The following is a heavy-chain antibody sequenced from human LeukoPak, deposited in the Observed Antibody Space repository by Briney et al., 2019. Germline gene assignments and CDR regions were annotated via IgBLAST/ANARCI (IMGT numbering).Heavy chain of an antibody. D-gene: IGHD2-2*03. CDR1: HYSISSGYF. Sequence: SETLSLTCTVSHYSISSGYFWGWIRQPPGKGLQWIGTIYRNGSTYFNPSLKSRVTISVDTSKNQFSLKLSSVTAADTAVYYCARSYGGYCSSTSCYRLDWFDPWGQGTLVTVSS. CDR3: ARSYGGYCSSTSCYRLDWFDP. V-gene: IGHV4-38-2*02. CDR2: IYRNGST. J-gene: IGHJ5*02.